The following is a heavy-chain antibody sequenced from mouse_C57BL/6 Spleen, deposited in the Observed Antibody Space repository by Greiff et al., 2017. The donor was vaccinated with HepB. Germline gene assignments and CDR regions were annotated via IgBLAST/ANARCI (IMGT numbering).Heavy chain of an antibody. Sequence: QVQLKESGPGLVQPSPSLSITCTASGFSLTSYGVHWVRQPPGQGLEWLGVIWSGGSTDYNAAFISRLSISKDNSKSQVFFKMNSLQADDTAIYYCAKPPYDCDLGGFAYWGQGTLVTVSA. V-gene: IGHV2-4*01. CDR3: AKPPYDCDLGGFAY. D-gene: IGHD2-4*01. J-gene: IGHJ3*01. CDR1: GFSLTSYG. CDR2: IWSGGST.